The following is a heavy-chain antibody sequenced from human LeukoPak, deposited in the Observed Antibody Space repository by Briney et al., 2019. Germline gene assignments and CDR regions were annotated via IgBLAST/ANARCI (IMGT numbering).Heavy chain of an antibody. CDR2: IFPGGST. CDR3: ASRLFPSQGRLGATKPPFDY. D-gene: IGHD1-26*01. Sequence: GGSLRLSCAASGFTVSSKYMSWVRQAPGKGLEFVSAIFPGGSTFYADSVKGRFTISRDNSKNTLYLQMNSLRAEDTAVYYCASRLFPSQGRLGATKPPFDYWGQGTLVTVSS. V-gene: IGHV3-53*01. J-gene: IGHJ4*02. CDR1: GFTVSSKY.